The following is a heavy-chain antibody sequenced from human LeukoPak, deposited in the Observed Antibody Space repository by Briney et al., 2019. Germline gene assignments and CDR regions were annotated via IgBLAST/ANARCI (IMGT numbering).Heavy chain of an antibody. Sequence: GASVKVSCKASGYTFTSYAMHWVRQAPGQRLEWMGWINAGNGNTKYSQKFQGRVTITRDTSASTAYMELSSLRSEDTAVYYCARVLTSLSGSYFFDYWGQGTLVTVSS. CDR2: INAGNGNT. CDR1: GYTFTSYA. CDR3: ARVLTSLSGSYFFDY. D-gene: IGHD3-22*01. V-gene: IGHV1-3*01. J-gene: IGHJ4*02.